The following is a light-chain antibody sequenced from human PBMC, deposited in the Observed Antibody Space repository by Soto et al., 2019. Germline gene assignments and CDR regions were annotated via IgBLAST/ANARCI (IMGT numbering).Light chain of an antibody. Sequence: QSVLTQPRSVSGSPGQSVTISCTGTSSDIGGYNYVSWYQQHPGKAPKLMIYTVTKRPSGVPDRFSGSKSDNTASLTISGLQADDEADYYCCSYAGSSSYVFGTGPKVTVL. V-gene: IGLV2-11*01. CDR2: TVT. CDR3: CSYAGSSSYV. J-gene: IGLJ1*01. CDR1: SSDIGGYNY.